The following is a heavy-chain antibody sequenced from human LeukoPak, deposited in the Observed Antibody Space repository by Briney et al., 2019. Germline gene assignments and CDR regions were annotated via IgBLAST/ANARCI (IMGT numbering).Heavy chain of an antibody. V-gene: IGHV1-2*02. CDR2: INPNSGGT. CDR3: ARIIDPTYYDFWSGSQPIDD. Sequence: ASVKVSCKASGYTFTGYYMHWVRQAPGQGLEWMGWINPNSGGTNYAQKFQGRVTMTRDTSISTAYMGLSRLRSDDTAVYYCARIIDPTYYDFWSGSQPIDDWGQGTLVTVSS. J-gene: IGHJ4*02. CDR1: GYTFTGYY. D-gene: IGHD3-3*01.